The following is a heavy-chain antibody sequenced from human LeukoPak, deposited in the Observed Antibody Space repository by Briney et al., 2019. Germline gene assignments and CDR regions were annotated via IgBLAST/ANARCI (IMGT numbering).Heavy chain of an antibody. CDR1: GFTDSSNY. J-gene: IGHJ3*02. V-gene: IGHV3-66*01. CDR3: ARGGPNDAFDI. CDR2: IYSGGST. D-gene: IGHD5-12*01. Sequence: GGSLRLSCAASGFTDSSNYMSWVRQAPGKGREWVSVIYSGGSTYYADSVKGRFTISRDNSRNTLYLQMNSLRAEDTAVYYCARGGPNDAFDIWGQGTMVTVSS.